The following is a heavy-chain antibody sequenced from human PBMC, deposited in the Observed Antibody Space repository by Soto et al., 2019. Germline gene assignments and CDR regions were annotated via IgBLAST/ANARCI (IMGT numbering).Heavy chain of an antibody. J-gene: IGHJ5*02. CDR3: ARSYTVTTEANWFDP. V-gene: IGHV4-31*03. CDR1: GDSISSGVYY. CDR2: IYYSGST. Sequence: QVQLQESGPRLVKPSQTLSLTCTVSGDSISSGVYYWSWMLQHPGEGLEWIGYIYYSGSTYYNPSLKSRVTMSVDTSKNQFSLNLGSVTAADTAVYYCARSYTVTTEANWFDPWGQGTLVTVSS. D-gene: IGHD4-4*01.